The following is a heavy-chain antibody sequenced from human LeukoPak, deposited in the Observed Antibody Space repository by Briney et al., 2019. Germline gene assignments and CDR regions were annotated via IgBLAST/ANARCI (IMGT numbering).Heavy chain of an antibody. D-gene: IGHD6-6*01. CDR1: GFTFSSYS. CDR2: ISSSSSTI. Sequence: TGGSLRLSCAASGFTFSSYSMTWVRQAPGKGLEWVSYISSSSSTIYYAGPVKGRFTISRDNAKNSLYLQMNSLRAEDTAVYFCASRRPTDYWGQGTLVSVSS. J-gene: IGHJ4*02. V-gene: IGHV3-48*01. CDR3: ASRRPTDY.